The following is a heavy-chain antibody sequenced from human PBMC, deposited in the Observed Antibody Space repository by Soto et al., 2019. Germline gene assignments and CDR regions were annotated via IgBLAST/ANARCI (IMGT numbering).Heavy chain of an antibody. CDR3: ARGLTSSGWRYWYFDL. J-gene: IGHJ2*01. CDR1: GYTFTSYG. D-gene: IGHD6-19*01. CDR2: ISAYNGNT. V-gene: IGHV1-18*01. Sequence: QVQLVQSGAEVKKPGASVKVSCKASGYTFTSYGISWVRQAPGQGLEWMGWISAYNGNTNYAQKLQGRVTMTTDTXTXXAYRELGSLRSDDTAVYYCARGLTSSGWRYWYFDLWGRGTLVTVSS.